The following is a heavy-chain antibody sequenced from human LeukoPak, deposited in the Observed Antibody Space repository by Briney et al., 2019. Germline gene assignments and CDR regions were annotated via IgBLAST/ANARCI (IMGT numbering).Heavy chain of an antibody. Sequence: GGSLRLSCAASEFTFRSYWMHWVRQAPGKGLVWVSRINGDGSTTSYADSVKGRFTISRDNAKNSLYLQMNSLRDEDTAVYYCARVWDYDILTGRHYYYYGMDVWGQGTTVTVSS. V-gene: IGHV3-74*01. CDR1: EFTFRSYW. D-gene: IGHD3-9*01. CDR3: ARVWDYDILTGRHYYYYGMDV. CDR2: INGDGSTT. J-gene: IGHJ6*02.